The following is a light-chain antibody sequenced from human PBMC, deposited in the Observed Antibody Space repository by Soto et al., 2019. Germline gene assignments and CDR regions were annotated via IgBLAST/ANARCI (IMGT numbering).Light chain of an antibody. CDR2: DAS. CDR1: QSASSY. CDR3: QQRSNWLT. V-gene: IGKV3-11*01. Sequence: EIVLTQSPATLSLSAGERATLSCRASQSASSYLAWYQQKPGQAPRLLIYDASNRATGIPARFSGSGSGTDFTLTISSLEPEDFAVYYCQQRSNWLTFGGGTKVDIK. J-gene: IGKJ4*01.